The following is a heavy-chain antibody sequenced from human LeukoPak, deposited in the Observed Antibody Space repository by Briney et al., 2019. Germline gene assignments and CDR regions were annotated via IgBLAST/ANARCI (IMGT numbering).Heavy chain of an antibody. D-gene: IGHD6-13*01. CDR2: ISYDGSNK. CDR3: ARESSWYYYKNFDY. Sequence: QPGGSLRLSCAASGFTFSSYAMHWVRQAPDKGLEWVAAISYDGSNKYYADSVKGRFTISRDNSKNTLYLQMNSLRAEDTAVYYCARESSWYYYKNFDYWGQGTLVTVSS. V-gene: IGHV3-30-3*01. J-gene: IGHJ4*02. CDR1: GFTFSSYA.